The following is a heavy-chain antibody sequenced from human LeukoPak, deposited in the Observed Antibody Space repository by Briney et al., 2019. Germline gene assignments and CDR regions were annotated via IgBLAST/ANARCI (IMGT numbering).Heavy chain of an antibody. J-gene: IGHJ5*02. D-gene: IGHD5-18*01. CDR2: INHSGST. Sequence: SPSETLSLTCAVYGGSFSGYYWSWLRQPPGKGLEWLGEINHSGSTNYNPSLKSRVTTSVDTSKNQFFLKLSSVTAADTAVYYCARPRPGIPSRSNWFDPWGQGTLVTVSS. CDR3: ARPRPGIPSRSNWFDP. CDR1: GGSFSGYY. V-gene: IGHV4-34*01.